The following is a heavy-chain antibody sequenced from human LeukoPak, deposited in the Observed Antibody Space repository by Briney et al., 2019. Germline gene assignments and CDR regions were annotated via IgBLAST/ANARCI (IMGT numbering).Heavy chain of an antibody. CDR1: GFTFINYN. CDR2: ISSSTTYI. CDR3: ARQVYGDYVYYFDY. Sequence: GGSLRLSCAASGFTFINYNMNWVRQAPGRGLEWVSSISSSTTYIYYADSVKGRFTISRDNAKNSLYLQMNSLRAEDTAAYYCARQVYGDYVYYFDYWGQGTLVTVSS. D-gene: IGHD4-17*01. V-gene: IGHV3-21*01. J-gene: IGHJ4*02.